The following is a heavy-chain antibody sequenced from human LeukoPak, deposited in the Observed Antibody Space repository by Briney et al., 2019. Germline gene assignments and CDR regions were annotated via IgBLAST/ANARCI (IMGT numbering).Heavy chain of an antibody. CDR3: ATRINNWNDGDY. Sequence: GALRLSCAASGFTVSSNYMSWVRQAPGKGLEWVSVIYSGGSTYYADSVKGRFTISRDNSKNTLYLQMNSLRAEDTAVYYCATRINNWNDGDYWGLGTLVTVSS. CDR1: GFTVSSNY. D-gene: IGHD1-1*01. CDR2: IYSGGST. J-gene: IGHJ4*02. V-gene: IGHV3-53*01.